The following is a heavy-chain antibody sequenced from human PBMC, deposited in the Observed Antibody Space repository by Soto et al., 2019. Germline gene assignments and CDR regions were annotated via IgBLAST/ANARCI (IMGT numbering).Heavy chain of an antibody. V-gene: IGHV1-69*13. D-gene: IGHD6-19*01. CDR1: GGTFSSYA. CDR2: IIPIFGTA. J-gene: IGHJ4*02. CDR3: ARDRHSSGWYLSFVEFDY. Sequence: SVKVSCKASGGTFSSYAISWVRQAPGQGLEWMGGIIPIFGTANYAQKFQGRVTITADESTSTAYMELSRLRSDDTAVYCCARDRHSSGWYLSFVEFDYRGQGTLVTVSS.